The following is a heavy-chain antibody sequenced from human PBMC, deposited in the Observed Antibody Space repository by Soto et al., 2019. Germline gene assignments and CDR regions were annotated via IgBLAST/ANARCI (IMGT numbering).Heavy chain of an antibody. CDR2: IYHSGGT. V-gene: IGHV4-4*02. Sequence: PSETLSLTCAVSGGSISSSNWWSWVRQPPGKGLEWIGEIYHSGGTNYNPSLKSRVTISVDKSKNQFSLKLSSVTAADTAVYYCARALAGELRFLEWSKYWFDPWDQGTLVTVSS. D-gene: IGHD3-3*01. J-gene: IGHJ5*02. CDR1: GGSISSSNW. CDR3: ARALAGELRFLEWSKYWFDP.